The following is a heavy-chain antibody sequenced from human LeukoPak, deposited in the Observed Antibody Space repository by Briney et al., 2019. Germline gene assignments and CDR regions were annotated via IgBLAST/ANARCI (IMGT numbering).Heavy chain of an antibody. D-gene: IGHD5-18*01. Sequence: PGGSLRLSCAASGFTFSTYWLHWVRQAPGKGLVWVSRINKDGSSTNYADSVKGRFTISRDNAKNTLYLQMNSLRAEDTAVYYCARDDDTAMGPYYFDYWGQGTLVTVSS. V-gene: IGHV3-74*01. CDR1: GFTFSTYW. CDR2: INKDGSST. J-gene: IGHJ4*02. CDR3: ARDDDTAMGPYYFDY.